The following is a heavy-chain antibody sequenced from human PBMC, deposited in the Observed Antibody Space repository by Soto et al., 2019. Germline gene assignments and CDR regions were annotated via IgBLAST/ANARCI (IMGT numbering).Heavy chain of an antibody. CDR2: INPNSGGT. J-gene: IGHJ6*02. V-gene: IGHV1-2*02. CDR3: ARVPSGYCSGGSCYSNYYYGMDV. CDR1: GYTFTGYY. Sequence: ASVKVSCKASGYTFTGYYMHWVRQAPGQGLEWMGWINPNSGGTNYAQKFQGRVTMTRDTSISTAYMELSRLRSDDTAVYYCARVPSGYCSGGSCYSNYYYGMDVWGQGTTV. D-gene: IGHD2-15*01.